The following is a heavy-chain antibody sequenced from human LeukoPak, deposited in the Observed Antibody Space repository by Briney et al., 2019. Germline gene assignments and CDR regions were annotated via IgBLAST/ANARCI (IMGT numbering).Heavy chain of an antibody. V-gene: IGHV4-39*01. J-gene: IGHJ5*02. CDR3: AGLIAARPEGWFDP. CDR1: GGSISSSSYY. D-gene: IGHD6-6*01. Sequence: SETLSLTCTVSGGSISSSSYYWGWIRQPPGKGLEWIGSIYYSGSTYYNPSLKSRVTISVDTSKNQFSLKLSSVTAADTAVYYCAGLIAARPEGWFDPWGQGTLVTVSS. CDR2: IYYSGST.